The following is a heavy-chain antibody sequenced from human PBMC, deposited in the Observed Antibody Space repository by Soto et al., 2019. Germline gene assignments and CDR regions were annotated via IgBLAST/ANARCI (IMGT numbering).Heavy chain of an antibody. CDR3: ATGWMAAFDN. D-gene: IGHD1-1*01. CDR1: GDSIKTHY. Sequence: SETVSLTCNVTGDSIKTHYWSWIRHAPGKGLEWIGYIYYSGSTLYNPSLKRRVTISADTAKNQFSLRLTSLTAADTAVYYCATGWMAAFDNWGQGTLVT. V-gene: IGHV4-59*11. CDR2: IYYSGST. J-gene: IGHJ4*02.